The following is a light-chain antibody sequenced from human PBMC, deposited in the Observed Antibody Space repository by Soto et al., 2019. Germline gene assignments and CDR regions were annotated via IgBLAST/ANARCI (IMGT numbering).Light chain of an antibody. J-gene: IGKJ2*01. CDR1: QSISDN. Sequence: EMTQSPSSLSASVGDRVTITCRASQSISDNVNGYQFQPGKAPKLLIYAASSLQTGVPSRFSGSGSGTDFALIISSLQPEDSATYYCQKSYGPPYTFGLGPKVEIK. V-gene: IGKV1-39*01. CDR3: QKSYGPPYT. CDR2: AAS.